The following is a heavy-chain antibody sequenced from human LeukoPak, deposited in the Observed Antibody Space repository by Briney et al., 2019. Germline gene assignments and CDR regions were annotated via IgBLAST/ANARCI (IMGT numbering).Heavy chain of an antibody. J-gene: IGHJ4*02. CDR2: MSPDGNKK. Sequence: TGGPLRLSCAASGFTFRDYNIHWVRQAPAKGRAWVALMSPDGNKKYYADSVKGRFTISRDNSKNTVDLQLNSLRAEDTAVYYCARDLIGRYTFDYCGQGTLVTVSS. CDR1: GFTFRDYN. CDR3: ARDLIGRYTFDY. D-gene: IGHD3-10*01. V-gene: IGHV3-30-3*01.